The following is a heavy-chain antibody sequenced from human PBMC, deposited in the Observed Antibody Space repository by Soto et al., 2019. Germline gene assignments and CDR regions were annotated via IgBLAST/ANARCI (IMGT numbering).Heavy chain of an antibody. Sequence: QVQLQESGPGLVKPSETLSLTCTVAGGSITNSYYWAWIRQPPGKGLEWIGHNYSSVRTNQNHSPKSRVTISLDTSKSQFYLKLTSVTAADTAVYYCARHSTDYGFDPWGPGTLVTVSS. CDR2: NYSSVRT. CDR1: GGSITNSYY. CDR3: ARHSTDYGFDP. D-gene: IGHD4-17*01. J-gene: IGHJ5*02. V-gene: IGHV4-59*08.